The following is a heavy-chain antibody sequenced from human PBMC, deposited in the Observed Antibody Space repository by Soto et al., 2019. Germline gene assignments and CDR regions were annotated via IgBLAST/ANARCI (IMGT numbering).Heavy chain of an antibody. CDR3: ARGTPMVTPYYFDY. J-gene: IGHJ4*02. CDR1: GGTFSSYA. CDR2: IIPIFGTA. D-gene: IGHD4-17*01. Sequence: GASVKVSCKASGGTFSSYAISWVLQAPGQGLEWMGGIIPIFGTANYAQKFQGRVTITADESTSTAYMELSSLRSEDTAVYYCARGTPMVTPYYFDYWGQGTLVTVSS. V-gene: IGHV1-69*13.